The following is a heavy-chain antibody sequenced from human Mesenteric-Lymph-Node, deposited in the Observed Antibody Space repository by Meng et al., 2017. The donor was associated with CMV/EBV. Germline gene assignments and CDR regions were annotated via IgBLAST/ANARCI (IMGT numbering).Heavy chain of an antibody. D-gene: IGHD1-26*01. Sequence: CKCYGYTVSCYAMPCVRQAPGQRLEWMGWINAGNGNKKYSQKFQGRVTITNNTSASTAYMELSRLRSEDTDVYYCAGSGSYYLQPDYWGQGTLVTVSS. V-gene: IGHV1-3*01. CDR3: AGSGSYYLQPDY. CDR2: INAGNGNK. J-gene: IGHJ4*02. CDR1: GYTVSCYA.